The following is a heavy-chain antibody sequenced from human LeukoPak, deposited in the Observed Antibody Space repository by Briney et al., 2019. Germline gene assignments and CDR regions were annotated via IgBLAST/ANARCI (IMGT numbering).Heavy chain of an antibody. CDR1: GFTFSSYS. Sequence: GGSLRLSCAASGFTFSSYSMNWVRQAPGKGLEWVSYISSSSSTIYYADSVKGRFTISRDRSQNTLYLQMNSLRAEDTAVYYFARGAMSTFARYDSWGQGTLVTVSS. J-gene: IGHJ5*02. CDR2: ISSSSSTI. CDR3: ARGAMSTFARYDS. D-gene: IGHD5-24*01. V-gene: IGHV3-48*01.